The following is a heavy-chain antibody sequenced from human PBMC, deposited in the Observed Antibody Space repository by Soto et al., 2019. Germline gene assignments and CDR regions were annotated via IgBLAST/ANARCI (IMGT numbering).Heavy chain of an antibody. Sequence: PSETLSLPCTLSGGSIRSGGYYWSWIRQPAGKGLEWIGRIYTSGSTNYNPSLKSRVTMSVDTSKNQFSLKLSSVTAADTAVYYCARVKRWLPQARYCSGGSCSQFDYWGQGTLVTVSS. J-gene: IGHJ4*02. CDR2: IYTSGST. V-gene: IGHV4-61*02. D-gene: IGHD2-15*01. CDR1: GGSIRSGGYY. CDR3: ARVKRWLPQARYCSGGSCSQFDY.